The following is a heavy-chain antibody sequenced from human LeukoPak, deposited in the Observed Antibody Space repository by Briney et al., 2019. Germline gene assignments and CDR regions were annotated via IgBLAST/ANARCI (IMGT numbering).Heavy chain of an antibody. J-gene: IGHJ3*02. CDR1: GFTFSSYA. CDR3: ARESVCAFDI. Sequence: SGGSLRLSRAASGFTFSSYAMHWVRQAPGKGLEWVAVISYDGSNKYYADSVKGRFTISRDNSKNTLYLQMNSLRAEDTAVYYCARESVCAFDIWGQGTMVTVSS. V-gene: IGHV3-30-3*01. CDR2: ISYDGSNK. D-gene: IGHD3-16*01.